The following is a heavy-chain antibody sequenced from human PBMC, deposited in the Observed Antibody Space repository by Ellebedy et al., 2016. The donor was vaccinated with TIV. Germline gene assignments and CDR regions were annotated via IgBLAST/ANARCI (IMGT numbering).Heavy chain of an antibody. CDR1: GFTFSSYA. CDR3: TTAEVLLWFGEDY. D-gene: IGHD3-10*01. Sequence: GESLKISCAASGFTFSSYAMHWVRQAPGKGLEWVAVISYDGSNKYYADSVKGRFTISRDNSKNTLYLQMNSLKTEDTAVYYCTTAEVLLWFGEDYWGQGTLVTVSS. V-gene: IGHV3-30*07. CDR2: ISYDGSNK. J-gene: IGHJ4*02.